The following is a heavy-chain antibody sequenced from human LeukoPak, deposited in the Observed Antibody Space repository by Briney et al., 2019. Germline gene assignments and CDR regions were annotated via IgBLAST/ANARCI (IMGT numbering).Heavy chain of an antibody. CDR3: ARGRRDILTGYWPPTHY. J-gene: IGHJ4*02. CDR1: GYTLTSYD. D-gene: IGHD3-9*01. CDR2: MNPNSGNT. V-gene: IGHV1-8*01. Sequence: GASVKVSRKASGYTLTSYDINWVRQATGQGLEWMGWMNPNSGNTGYAQKFQGRVTMTRNTSISTAYMELSSLRSEDTAVYYCARGRRDILTGYWPPTHYWGQGTLVTVSS.